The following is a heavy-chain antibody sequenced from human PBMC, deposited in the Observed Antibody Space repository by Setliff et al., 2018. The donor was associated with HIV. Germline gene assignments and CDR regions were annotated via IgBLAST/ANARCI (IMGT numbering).Heavy chain of an antibody. V-gene: IGHV3-33*01. CDR3: ARRTTLYWFDP. Sequence: GGSLRLSCAASGFSLSAHGMHWVRQAPGKGLEWVAGIWHDVTKDYYADSVKGRFSLSGDYSKNTVSLQMNSLRAEDTAVYYCARRTTLYWFDPWGQGTLVTVSS. D-gene: IGHD2-15*01. CDR1: GFSLSAHG. J-gene: IGHJ5*02. CDR2: IWHDVTKD.